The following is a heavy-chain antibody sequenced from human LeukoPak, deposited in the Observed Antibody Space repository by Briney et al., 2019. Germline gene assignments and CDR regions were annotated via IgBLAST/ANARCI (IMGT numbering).Heavy chain of an antibody. J-gene: IGHJ5*02. CDR3: ARPYGSGSYIIDP. Sequence: SETLSLTCTVSGGSISSSSYYRGWIRQPPGKGLEWIGSIYYSGSTYYNPSLKSRVTISVDTSKNQFSLKLSSVTAADTAVYYCARPYGSGSYIIDPWGQGTLVTVSS. V-gene: IGHV4-39*07. CDR1: GGSISSSSYY. CDR2: IYYSGST. D-gene: IGHD3-10*01.